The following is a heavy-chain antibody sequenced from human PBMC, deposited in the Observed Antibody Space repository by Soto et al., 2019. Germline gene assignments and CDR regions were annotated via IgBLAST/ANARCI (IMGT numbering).Heavy chain of an antibody. V-gene: IGHV1-18*01. Sequence: QVQLVQSGAEVKKPGASVKVSCKASGYTFTSYGISWVRQAPGQGLEWMGWISAYNGNTNYAQKLQGRVTMTTDTSTSTAYMELRSLRSDDTAVYYCARDRTAGYSSGSYGMDVWGQGTTVTVSS. CDR1: GYTFTSYG. D-gene: IGHD6-19*01. J-gene: IGHJ6*02. CDR3: ARDRTAGYSSGSYGMDV. CDR2: ISAYNGNT.